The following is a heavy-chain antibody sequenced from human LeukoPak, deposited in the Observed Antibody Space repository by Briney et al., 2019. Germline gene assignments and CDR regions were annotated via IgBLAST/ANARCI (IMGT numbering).Heavy chain of an antibody. CDR1: GYTFTGHY. D-gene: IGHD4-23*01. CDR2: INPNSGGT. V-gene: IGHV1-2*02. CDR3: ARGESTVVTGRAAHY. Sequence: ASVKVSCKASGYTFTGHYMHWVRQAPGQGLEWMGWINPNSGGTNYAQRFQGRVTVTRDTSISTVYMELSRLRSDDTAVYYCARGESTVVTGRAAHYWGQGTLVTVS. J-gene: IGHJ4*02.